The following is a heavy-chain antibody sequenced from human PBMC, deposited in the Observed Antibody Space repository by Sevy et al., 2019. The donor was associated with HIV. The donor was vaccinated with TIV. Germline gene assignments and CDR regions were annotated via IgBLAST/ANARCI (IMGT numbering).Heavy chain of an antibody. V-gene: IGHV3-23*01. CDR1: GFNFHSYA. J-gene: IGHJ5*02. CDR3: AKVGGGFWSGPENNYFDP. D-gene: IGHD3-3*01. CDR2: ISGSGDTT. Sequence: GGSLRLSCAASGFNFHSYAMTWVRQAPGKGLEWVASISGSGDTTYYADSVKGRFTISRDNRKDTVHLQMNSLRVDGTAVYYCAKVGGGFWSGPENNYFDPWGQGTQVTVSS.